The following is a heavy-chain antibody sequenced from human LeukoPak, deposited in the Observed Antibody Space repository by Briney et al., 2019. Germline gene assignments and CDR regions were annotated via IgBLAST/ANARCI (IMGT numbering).Heavy chain of an antibody. Sequence: ASVKVSCTASGYTFTSYGISWVRQAPGQGLEWMGWISAYNGNTNYAQKLQGRVTMTTDTSTSTAYMELRSLRSDDTAVYYCARGQKYSSGNNWFDPWGQGTLVTVSS. CDR2: ISAYNGNT. CDR1: GYTFTSYG. CDR3: ARGQKYSSGNNWFDP. V-gene: IGHV1-18*01. D-gene: IGHD6-19*01. J-gene: IGHJ5*02.